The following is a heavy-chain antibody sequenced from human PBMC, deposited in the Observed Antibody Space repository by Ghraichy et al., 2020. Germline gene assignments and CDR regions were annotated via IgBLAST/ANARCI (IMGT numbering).Heavy chain of an antibody. D-gene: IGHD3-3*01. J-gene: IGHJ5*02. CDR2: INHSGST. CDR3: ARGRITIFGVAPRWFDP. CDR1: GGSFSGYY. V-gene: IGHV4-34*01. Sequence: SETLSLTCAVYGGSFSGYYWSWIRQPPGKGLEWIGEINHSGSTNYNPSLKSRVTISVDTSKNQFSLKLSSVTAADTAVYYCARGRITIFGVAPRWFDPWGQGTLVTVSS.